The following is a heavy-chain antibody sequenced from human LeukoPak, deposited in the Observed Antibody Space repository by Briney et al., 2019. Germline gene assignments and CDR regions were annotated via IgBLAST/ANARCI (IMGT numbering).Heavy chain of an antibody. V-gene: IGHV3-15*01. CDR3: ANIFGGNSHRSDY. J-gene: IGHJ4*02. Sequence: GGSLRLSCAASGFTFSSAWMSWVRQAPGQGLEWLGRIKTKTDGGTTDYAAPVKGRFTIPRDDSKDTLYLQMNSLKSDDTAVYYCANIFGGNSHRSDYWGQGTLVTVSS. D-gene: IGHD4-23*01. CDR1: GFTFSSAW. CDR2: IKTKTDGGTT.